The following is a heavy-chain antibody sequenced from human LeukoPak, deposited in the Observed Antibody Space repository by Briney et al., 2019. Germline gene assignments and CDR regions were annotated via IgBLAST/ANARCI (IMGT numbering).Heavy chain of an antibody. D-gene: IGHD3-9*01. J-gene: IGHJ4*02. CDR3: ARDPDILTGFDY. CDR1: GGTFSSYA. V-gene: IGHV1-69*04. Sequence: ASVKVSCKASGGTFSSYAISWVRQAPGQGLEWMGRIIPILGIANYAQKFQGRVTITADKSTSTAYMELSSLRSEDTAVYYCARDPDILTGFDYWGQGTLVTVSS. CDR2: IIPILGIA.